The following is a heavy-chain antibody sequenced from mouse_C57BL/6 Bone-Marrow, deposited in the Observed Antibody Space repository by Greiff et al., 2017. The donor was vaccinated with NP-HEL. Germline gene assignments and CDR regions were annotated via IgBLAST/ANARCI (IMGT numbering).Heavy chain of an antibody. V-gene: IGHV1-63*01. D-gene: IGHD4-1*02. CDR2: IYPGGGYT. CDR3: ARCSQLGFYH. J-gene: IGHJ2*01. Sequence: QVQLKESGAELVRPGTSVKMSCKASGYTFTNYWIGWAKQRPGHGLEWIGDIYPGGGYTNYNEKFKGKATLTADKSSSTAYMQFSSLTSEDSAIYFCARCSQLGFYHWGQGTPLTGSS. CDR1: GYTFTNYW.